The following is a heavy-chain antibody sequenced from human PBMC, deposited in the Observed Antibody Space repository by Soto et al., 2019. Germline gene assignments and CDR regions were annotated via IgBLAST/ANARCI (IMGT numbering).Heavy chain of an antibody. V-gene: IGHV4-59*01. J-gene: IGHJ6*03. CDR1: GGSISSYY. D-gene: IGHD2-15*01. CDR3: ARGETNLGYCSGGSCVYYYYMDV. CDR2: IYYSGST. Sequence: QVQLQESGPGLVKPSETLSLTCTVSGGSISSYYWSWIRQPPGKGLEWIGYIYYSGSTNYNPSLKSRVTLSVDTSKNQFSLKLSSVTAADTAVYYCARGETNLGYCSGGSCVYYYYMDVWGKGTTVTVSS.